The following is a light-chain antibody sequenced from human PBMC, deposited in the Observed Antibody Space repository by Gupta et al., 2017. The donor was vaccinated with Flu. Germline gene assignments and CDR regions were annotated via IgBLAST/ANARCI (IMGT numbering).Light chain of an antibody. CDR1: GSDVGYYNR. CDR3: TSYTSTYTFV. Sequence: SALPQPPSVSGSPGQSVTTSCTGTGSDVGYYNRVSWYQQLPGTVPKLIIYEVSNRPSGVPDRFSWSKAGNTASLTISGLQGDDEADYYCTSYTSTYTFVFGTGTKVTVL. V-gene: IGLV2-18*02. CDR2: EVS. J-gene: IGLJ1*01.